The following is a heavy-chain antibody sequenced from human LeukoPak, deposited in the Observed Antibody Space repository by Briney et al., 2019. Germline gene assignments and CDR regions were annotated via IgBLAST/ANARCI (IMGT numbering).Heavy chain of an antibody. CDR3: ARAISRRGVDY. CDR1: GFTFSAYG. Sequence: PGGTLRLSCAASGFTFSAYGMSWVRQAPGQGLEWVSGISANGSITFYARSVRGRFTISRDNAKNSLYLQMNSLRAEDTAVYYCARAISRRGVDYWGQGTLVTVSS. CDR2: ISANGSIT. D-gene: IGHD3-10*01. V-gene: IGHV3-21*01. J-gene: IGHJ4*02.